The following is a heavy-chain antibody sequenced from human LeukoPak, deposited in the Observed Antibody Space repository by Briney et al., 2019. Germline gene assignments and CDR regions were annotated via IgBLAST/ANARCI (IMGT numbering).Heavy chain of an antibody. CDR2: IKQDGSEK. V-gene: IGHV3-7*01. J-gene: IGHJ4*02. CDR1: GFTFSSHW. D-gene: IGHD3-10*01. CDR3: ARDRAVADY. Sequence: PGGSLRLSCAASGFTFSSHWMSWVRQAPGKGLEWVANIKQDGSEKYYVDSVKGRFTISRDNAKNSLYLQMNSLRAEDTAVYYCARDRAVADYWGQGTLVAVSS.